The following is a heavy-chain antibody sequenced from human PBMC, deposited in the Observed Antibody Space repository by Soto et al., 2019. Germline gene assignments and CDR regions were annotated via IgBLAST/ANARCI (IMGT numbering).Heavy chain of an antibody. V-gene: IGHV1-69*02. CDR1: GGTFSSYT. Sequence: QVQLVQSGAEVKKPGSSVKVSCKASGGTFSSYTISWVRQAPGQGLEWMGRIIPILGIANYAQKFQGRVTITADKSTSTDYMELGSLGSEDTAVYYCARGVSGWYVDYWGQGTLVTVSS. CDR3: ARGVSGWYVDY. D-gene: IGHD6-19*01. CDR2: IIPILGIA. J-gene: IGHJ4*02.